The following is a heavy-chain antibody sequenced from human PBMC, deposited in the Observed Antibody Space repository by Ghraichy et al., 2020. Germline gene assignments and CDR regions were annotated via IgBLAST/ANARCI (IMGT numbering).Heavy chain of an antibody. CDR2: ISYDGSNK. D-gene: IGHD2-2*01. CDR3: ARTFWVVPAAMLGNWFDP. Sequence: GGSLRLSCAASGFTFSSYAMHWVRQAPGKGLEWVAVISYDGSNKYYADSVKGRFTISRDNSKNTLYLQMNSLRAEDTAVYYCARTFWVVPAAMLGNWFDPWGLGTRVTVSS. CDR1: GFTFSSYA. J-gene: IGHJ5*01. V-gene: IGHV3-30-3*01.